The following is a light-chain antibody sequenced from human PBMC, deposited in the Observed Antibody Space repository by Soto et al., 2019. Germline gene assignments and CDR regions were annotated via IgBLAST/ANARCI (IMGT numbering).Light chain of an antibody. CDR1: QVISTS. J-gene: IGKJ5*01. CDR3: QQLFDSPIT. CDR2: AAS. Sequence: GESVTITCRATQVISTSLAWYQVKPGKAPKLLIYAASTLESWVPSRFSATVSGTEFSLTITSLQPEDFATYYCQQLFDSPITFGQGTRLEI. V-gene: IGKV1-9*01.